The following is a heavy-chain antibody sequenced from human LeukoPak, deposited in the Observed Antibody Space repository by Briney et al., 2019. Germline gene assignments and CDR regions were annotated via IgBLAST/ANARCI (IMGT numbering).Heavy chain of an antibody. CDR2: IYHSGST. J-gene: IGHJ3*02. D-gene: IGHD6-13*01. V-gene: IGHV4-30-2*01. Sequence: PSETLSLTCAVSGGSFSSGGYSWSWIRQPPGKGLEWIGYIYHSGSTYYNPSLKSRVTISVDRSKNQFSLKLSSVTAADTAVYYCARDRAGIYAFDIWGQGTMVTVSS. CDR3: ARDRAGIYAFDI. CDR1: GGSFSSGGYS.